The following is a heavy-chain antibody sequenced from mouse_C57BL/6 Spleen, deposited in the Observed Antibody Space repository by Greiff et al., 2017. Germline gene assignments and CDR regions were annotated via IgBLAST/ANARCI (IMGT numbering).Heavy chain of an antibody. CDR3: AREGSSWYFDV. J-gene: IGHJ1*03. D-gene: IGHD1-1*01. CDR2: INPGSGGT. CDR1: GYAFTNYL. Sequence: QVQLQQSGAELVRPGTSVKVSCKASGYAFTNYLIEWVKQRPGQGLEWIGVINPGSGGTNYNEKFKGKATLTADKSSSTAYMQLSSLTSEDSAVYFCAREGSSWYFDVWGTGTTVTVSS. V-gene: IGHV1-54*01.